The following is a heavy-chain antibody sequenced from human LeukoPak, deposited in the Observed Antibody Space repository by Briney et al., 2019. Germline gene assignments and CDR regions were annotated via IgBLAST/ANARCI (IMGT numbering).Heavy chain of an antibody. CDR3: ARDFRLYGDYYCFDY. CDR1: GGSISSYY. J-gene: IGHJ4*02. CDR2: IYTSGST. V-gene: IGHV4-4*07. D-gene: IGHD4-17*01. Sequence: SETLSLTCTVSGGSISSYYWSWIRQPAGKGLEWIGRIYTSGSTNYNPSLKSRVTMSVDTSKNQFSLKLSSVTAADTAVYYCARDFRLYGDYYCFDYWGQGTLVTVSS.